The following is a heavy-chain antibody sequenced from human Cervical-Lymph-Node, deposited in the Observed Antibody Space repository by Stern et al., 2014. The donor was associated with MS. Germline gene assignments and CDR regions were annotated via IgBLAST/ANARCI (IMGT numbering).Heavy chain of an antibody. D-gene: IGHD4-17*01. Sequence: VQLVESGAEVKKPGSSVKVSCKASGGTFSSYAISWVRQAPGQGLEWMGGIIPIFGTANYAQKFQGRVTITADESTSTAYMELSSLRSEDTAVYYCARASDYGDLLSWFDPWGQGTLVTVSS. CDR3: ARASDYGDLLSWFDP. CDR1: GGTFSSYA. V-gene: IGHV1-69*01. J-gene: IGHJ5*02. CDR2: IIPIFGTA.